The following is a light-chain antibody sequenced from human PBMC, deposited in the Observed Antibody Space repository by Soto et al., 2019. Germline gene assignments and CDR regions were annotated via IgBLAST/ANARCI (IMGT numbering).Light chain of an antibody. CDR1: SGDVGGYYY. CDR3: SSFAGGNNLL. CDR2: EVS. J-gene: IGLJ2*01. V-gene: IGLV2-8*01. Sequence: SVLTQPASVSGSPGQSITISCTGTSGDVGGYYYVSWYQQLPGKAPKLVIYEVSKRPSGVPDRFSGSKSGNTASLTVSGLQAEDEADYYCSSFAGGNNLLFGGGTQLTVL.